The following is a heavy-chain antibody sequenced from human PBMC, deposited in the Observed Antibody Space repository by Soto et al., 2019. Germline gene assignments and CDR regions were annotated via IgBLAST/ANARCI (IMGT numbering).Heavy chain of an antibody. CDR2: INHSGST. CDR3: ARGSSYYYYYMDV. CDR1: GGSFSGYY. V-gene: IGHV4-34*01. J-gene: IGHJ6*03. Sequence: SETLSLTCAVYGGSFSGYYWSWIRQPPGKGLEWIGEINHSGSTNYNPSLKSRVTISVDTSKNQFSLKLSSVTAADTAVYYCARGSSYYYYYMDVWGKGTTVTVSS.